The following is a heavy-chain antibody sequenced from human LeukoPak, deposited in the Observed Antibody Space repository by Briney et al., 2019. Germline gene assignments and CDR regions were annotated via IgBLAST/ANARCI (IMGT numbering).Heavy chain of an antibody. CDR2: ISGSNSYI. Sequence: GGSLRLSCAASGFTFRSYTMHWLRQAPGEGLEWVSSISGSNSYIFYADSVKGRFTVSRDNAKDSLYLQMNSLRAEDTAVYYCAKAISGLFDYWGQGTLVTVSS. CDR3: AKAISGLFDY. V-gene: IGHV3-21*04. CDR1: GFTFRSYT. J-gene: IGHJ4*02. D-gene: IGHD6-19*01.